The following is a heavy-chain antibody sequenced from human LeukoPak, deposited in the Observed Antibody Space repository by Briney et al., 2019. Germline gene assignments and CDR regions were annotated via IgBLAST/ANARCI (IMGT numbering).Heavy chain of an antibody. J-gene: IGHJ4*02. CDR3: ARGLDNSGYYFALGY. CDR1: GFSFSSYN. CDR2: INQDGSEK. D-gene: IGHD3-22*01. Sequence: GGSLRLSCAASGFSFSSYNMTWVRQTPGKGLEWVANINQDGSEKYFVDSMKGRFTISRDNAKNSLYLQMNSLRAEDTAVYYCARGLDNSGYYFALGYWGQGTLVTVSS. V-gene: IGHV3-7*01.